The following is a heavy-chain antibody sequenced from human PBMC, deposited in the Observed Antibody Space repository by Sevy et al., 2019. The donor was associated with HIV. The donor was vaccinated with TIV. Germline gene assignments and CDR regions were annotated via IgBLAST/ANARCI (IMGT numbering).Heavy chain of an antibody. Sequence: ASVKVSCKASGYNFIDYYIHWLRQAPGNGLEWLGWINPKTGGTNLSQKFQGRFTMTADTSNSTAYMELTRLRSGDSLTHCDSAIHFCARTLSGYDFNYLDYSGQRTLVTVSS. J-gene: IGHJ4*02. CDR2: INPKTGGT. CDR3: SAIHFCARTLSGYDFNYLDY. CDR1: GYNFIDYY. D-gene: IGHD5-12*01. V-gene: IGHV1-2*02.